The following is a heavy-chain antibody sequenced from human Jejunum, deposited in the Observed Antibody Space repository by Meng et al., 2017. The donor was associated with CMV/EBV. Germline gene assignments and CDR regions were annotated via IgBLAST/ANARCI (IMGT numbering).Heavy chain of an antibody. Sequence: SRATSGFSLSKYMMHWVRQDPGKGLEWVALISYDGSSTVYVDSVGGRFTVSKDISRNTLYLQMDNLRPEDAAVYYCATYMYSYGDFWGQGTLVTVSS. CDR1: GFSLSKYM. D-gene: IGHD1-26*01. CDR2: ISYDGSST. J-gene: IGHJ4*02. V-gene: IGHV3-30*04. CDR3: ATYMYSYGDF.